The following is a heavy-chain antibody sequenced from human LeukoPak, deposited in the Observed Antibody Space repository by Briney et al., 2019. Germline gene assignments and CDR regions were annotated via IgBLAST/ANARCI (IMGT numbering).Heavy chain of an antibody. CDR3: ARDLHYYDSSGHNWFDP. Sequence: SETLSLTCTVSGGSISSYSWNWIRQPAGKGLEWIGHIYSSGSTNYNPSLKSRVTMSVDTSKNRFSLKLRSVTAADTAVYYCARDLHYYDSSGHNWFDPWGQGTLVTVSS. CDR2: IYSSGST. J-gene: IGHJ5*02. D-gene: IGHD3-22*01. CDR1: GGSISSYS. V-gene: IGHV4-4*07.